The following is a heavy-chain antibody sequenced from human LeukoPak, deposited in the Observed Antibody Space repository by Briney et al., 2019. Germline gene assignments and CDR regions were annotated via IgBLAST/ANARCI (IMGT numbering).Heavy chain of an antibody. CDR3: ARDNDYYDLHY. J-gene: IGHJ4*02. V-gene: IGHV3-21*01. CDR2: ISSSSSYI. Sequence: GGSLRLSCAASGFTFSSYSMNWVRQAPGEGLEWVSSISSSSSYIYYADSVKGRFTISRDNAKNSLYLQMNSLRAEDTAVYYCARDNDYYDLHYWGQGTLVTVSS. D-gene: IGHD3-22*01. CDR1: GFTFSSYS.